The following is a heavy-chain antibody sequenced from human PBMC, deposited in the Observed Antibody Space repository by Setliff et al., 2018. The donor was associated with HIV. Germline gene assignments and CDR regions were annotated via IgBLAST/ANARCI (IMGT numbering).Heavy chain of an antibody. D-gene: IGHD2-15*01. Sequence: SETLSLTCTVSGDSISSYYWSWIRQPPGKGLEWIGYIYYSGSTNYNPSLKSRVTISVDTSKNQLSLKLSSVTAADTAVYYCARQVGKSGKFDYWGQGSLVTVSS. CDR2: IYYSGST. CDR3: ARQVGKSGKFDY. J-gene: IGHJ4*02. V-gene: IGHV4-59*01. CDR1: GDSISSYY.